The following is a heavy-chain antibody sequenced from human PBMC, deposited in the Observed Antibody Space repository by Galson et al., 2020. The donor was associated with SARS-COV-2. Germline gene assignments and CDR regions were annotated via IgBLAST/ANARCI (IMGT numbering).Heavy chain of an antibody. Sequence: GGSLRLSCAASGFTFDNSAMSWVRQAPGKGLEWVPGVSGSGATTFYADSVKGRFTISRDNSKNTLSLQMHSLRAEDTAIYYCAKGRGVSGWSLSYYFYYGIDVWGQGTTVIVSS. CDR2: VSGSGATT. V-gene: IGHV3-23*01. D-gene: IGHD6-19*01. CDR1: GFTFDNSA. J-gene: IGHJ6*02. CDR3: AKGRGVSGWSLSYYFYYGIDV.